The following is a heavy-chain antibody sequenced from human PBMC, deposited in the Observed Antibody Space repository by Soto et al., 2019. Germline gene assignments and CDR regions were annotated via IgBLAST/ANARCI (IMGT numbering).Heavy chain of an antibody. J-gene: IGHJ6*03. CDR3: AKEGFSSLDQYCMDV. V-gene: IGHV3-23*01. Sequence: EVQLLDSGGGLVQPGGSLRLSCAASGFTFNSYAMSWVRQAPGKGLEWVSGISGSGGATYYADSVKGRFTISRDNFKNALYLQMSSLRAEDTAVYFCAKEGFSSLDQYCMDVWGKGTTVTVSS. CDR1: GFTFNSYA. CDR2: ISGSGGAT. D-gene: IGHD2-15*01.